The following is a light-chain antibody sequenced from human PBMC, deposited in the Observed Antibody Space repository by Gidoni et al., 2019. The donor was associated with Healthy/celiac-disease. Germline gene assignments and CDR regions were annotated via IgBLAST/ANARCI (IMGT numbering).Light chain of an antibody. J-gene: IGKJ2*01. CDR1: QSISSY. Sequence: DRQMTQSPSSLSASVGDRVTITCRASQSISSYLNWYQQKPGKAPKLLIYAASSLQSGVPSRFSGSGSGTDFTLTISSLQPEDFATYYCQQRYSTPDTFGQGTKLEIK. CDR2: AAS. V-gene: IGKV1-39*01. CDR3: QQRYSTPDT.